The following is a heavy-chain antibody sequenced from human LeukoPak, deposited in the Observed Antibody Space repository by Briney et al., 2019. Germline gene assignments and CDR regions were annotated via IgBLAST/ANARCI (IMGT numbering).Heavy chain of an antibody. CDR1: GISVSDFY. CDR3: AREAGSSGWPNWFDP. CDR2: INSGGNT. Sequence: GGSLRLSCAASGISVSDFYMCWVRQAPGKGLEWVAVINSGGNTYYADSVKGRFTISRDNSENTLYLQMNSLRAEDTAVYYCAREAGSSGWPNWFDPWGQGTLVTVSS. J-gene: IGHJ5*02. D-gene: IGHD6-19*01. V-gene: IGHV3-66*02.